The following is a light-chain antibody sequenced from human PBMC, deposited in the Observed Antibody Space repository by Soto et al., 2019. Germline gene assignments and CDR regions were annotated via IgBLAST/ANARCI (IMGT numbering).Light chain of an antibody. CDR2: DVN. V-gene: IGLV2-14*01. Sequence: QSVLTQPASVSGSPGHSIAISCTGTSSDVGTYDYVSWHQQHPGKAPKLTIYDVNNRPSGVSSRFSGSKSGNTASLTISGLQAEDEADYYCCSFSTSGTHVFGTGTKVTVL. J-gene: IGLJ1*01. CDR3: CSFSTSGTHV. CDR1: SSDVGTYDY.